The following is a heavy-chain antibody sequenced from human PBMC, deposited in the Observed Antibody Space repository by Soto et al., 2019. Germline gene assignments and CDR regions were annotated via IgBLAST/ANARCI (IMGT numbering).Heavy chain of an antibody. J-gene: IGHJ5*02. Sequence: SETLSLTCAVSGGSISSGGYSWSWIRQPPGKGLEWIGYIYHSGSTYYNPPLKSRVTISVDRSKNQFSLKLSSVTAADTAVYYCARGSLDPSYYYDSSGGGWFDPWGQGTLVTVSS. CDR3: ARGSLDPSYYYDSSGGGWFDP. V-gene: IGHV4-30-2*01. CDR1: GGSISSGGYS. CDR2: IYHSGST. D-gene: IGHD3-22*01.